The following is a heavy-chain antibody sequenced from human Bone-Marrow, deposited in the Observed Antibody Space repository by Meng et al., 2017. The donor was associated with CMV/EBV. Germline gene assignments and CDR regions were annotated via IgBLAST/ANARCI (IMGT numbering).Heavy chain of an antibody. V-gene: IGHV3-74*01. CDR2: INSDGSST. Sequence: LKISCAASGIIFSSYWIHWLRQAPGKGLLWVSRINSDGSSTSYADSVKGRFTISRDNAKNTQYLQMNSLRAEDTAVYYCARAFCSSTSCARGYYYYGMDVWGQGTTVTVSS. CDR3: ARAFCSSTSCARGYYYYGMDV. J-gene: IGHJ6*02. D-gene: IGHD2-2*01. CDR1: GIIFSSYW.